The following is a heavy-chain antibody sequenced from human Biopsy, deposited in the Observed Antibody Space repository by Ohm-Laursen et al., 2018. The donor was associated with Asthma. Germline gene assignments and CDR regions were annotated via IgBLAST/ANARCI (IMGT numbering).Heavy chain of an antibody. J-gene: IGHJ6*02. CDR2: TNERGVT. CDR1: PGSFSGFF. Sequence: SETLSLTCPVYPGSFSGFFWTWIRQSPGKGLEWIGETNERGVTNNNPSLKSRVIISIDTYWNRVSLKLTSVTVADTAVYYCARGPELDVWGQGTTVTVSS. V-gene: IGHV4-34*01. CDR3: ARGPELDV.